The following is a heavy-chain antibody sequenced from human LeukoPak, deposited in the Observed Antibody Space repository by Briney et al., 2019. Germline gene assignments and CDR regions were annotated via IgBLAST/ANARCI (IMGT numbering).Heavy chain of an antibody. J-gene: IGHJ6*02. CDR3: ARAGSVPEYSSSPSSIYYYGMDV. D-gene: IGHD6-6*01. CDR1: GGTFSSYA. Sequence: GASVKLSCKASGGTFSSYAISWVRQAPGQGLKWMGRFIPIFGIANYAQKFQGRVTITADKSTSTAYMELSSLRSEDTAVYYCARAGSVPEYSSSPSSIYYYGMDVWGQGTTVTVSS. CDR2: FIPIFGIA. V-gene: IGHV1-69*04.